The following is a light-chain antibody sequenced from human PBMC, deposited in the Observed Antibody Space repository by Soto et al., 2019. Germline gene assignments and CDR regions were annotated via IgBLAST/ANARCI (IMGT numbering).Light chain of an antibody. CDR3: QQSNSITWT. V-gene: IGKV1-39*01. J-gene: IGKJ1*01. Sequence: DIQMTQSPSTLSATAGDRVTITCRASQSISSWLAWYQHKPGKAPKVLIYAASSLQSGVPSRFSGSGSETDFTLTISSLQPEDFATYSCQQSNSITWTFGQGTKVDIK. CDR2: AAS. CDR1: QSISSW.